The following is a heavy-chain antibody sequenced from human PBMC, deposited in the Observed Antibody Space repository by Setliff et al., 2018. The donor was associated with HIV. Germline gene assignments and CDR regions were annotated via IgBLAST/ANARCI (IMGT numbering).Heavy chain of an antibody. CDR3: AAGGVDSGDYGY. J-gene: IGHJ4*02. V-gene: IGHV1-58*01. D-gene: IGHD4-17*01. CDR1: GFTFTSSA. Sequence: ASVKVSCKASGFTFTSSAVQWVRQARGQRLEWIGWIVVGSGNTNYAQKFQERVTITRDMSTSTAYMELSGLRSEDTAVYYCAAGGVDSGDYGYWGQGTPVTVSS. CDR2: IVVGSGNT.